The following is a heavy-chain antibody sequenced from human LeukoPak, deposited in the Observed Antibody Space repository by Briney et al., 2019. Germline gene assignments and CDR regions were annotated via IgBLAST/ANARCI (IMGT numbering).Heavy chain of an antibody. CDR1: GGSISSYY. CDR2: IYYSGST. J-gene: IGHJ3*02. V-gene: IGHV4-59*01. D-gene: IGHD6-19*01. CDR3: ASKYSSGWYEAFDI. Sequence: PSETLSLTCTVSGGSISSYYWRWIRQPPGMGLEWIGYIYYSGSTNYNPSLKSRVTISVDRSKNQFSLKLSSVTAADTAVYYCASKYSSGWYEAFDIWGQGTMVTVSS.